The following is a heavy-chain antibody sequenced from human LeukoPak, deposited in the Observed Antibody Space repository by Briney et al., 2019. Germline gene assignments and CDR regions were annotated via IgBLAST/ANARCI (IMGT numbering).Heavy chain of an antibody. CDR3: TGDSSDGYYYKFDY. J-gene: IGHJ4*02. CDR1: GFTFGDYA. CDR2: IRSKAYGGTT. Sequence: GGSLRLSCTASGFTFGDYAMSWFRQAPGKGLEWVGFIRSKAYGGTTEYAASVKGRFTISRDDSKSIAYLQMNSLKTEDTAVYYCTGDSSDGYYYKFDYWGQGTLVTVSS. V-gene: IGHV3-49*03. D-gene: IGHD3-22*01.